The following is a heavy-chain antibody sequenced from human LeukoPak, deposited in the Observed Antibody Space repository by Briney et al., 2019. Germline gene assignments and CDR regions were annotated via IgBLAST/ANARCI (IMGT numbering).Heavy chain of an antibody. D-gene: IGHD3-22*01. Sequence: PGGSLRLSCAASGFTFSSYSMNWVRQAPGKGLEWVSSISSSSSYIYYADSVKGRFTISRDDAKNSLYLQMNSLRAEDTAVYYCARDAEYDSSGYYFDYWGQGTLVTVSS. CDR2: ISSSSSYI. CDR3: ARDAEYDSSGYYFDY. CDR1: GFTFSSYS. J-gene: IGHJ4*02. V-gene: IGHV3-21*01.